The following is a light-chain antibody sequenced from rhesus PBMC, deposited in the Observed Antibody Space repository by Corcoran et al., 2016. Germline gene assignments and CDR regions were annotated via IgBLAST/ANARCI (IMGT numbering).Light chain of an antibody. CDR3: LQRSNRWT. J-gene: IGKJ1*01. CDR2: GAT. Sequence: EIVMTQSPATLALSPGERATRSCRASQSVSSYLAWYQQKPGQAPRLLIYGATSRAAGIPDGFSGSGSGTEFALTISRLGPGEVGGYFFLQRSNRWTFGQGTKVEIK. V-gene: IGKV3-24*04. CDR1: QSVSSY.